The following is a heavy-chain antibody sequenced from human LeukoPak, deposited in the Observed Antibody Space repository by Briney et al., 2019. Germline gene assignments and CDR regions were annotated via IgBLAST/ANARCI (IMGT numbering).Heavy chain of an antibody. CDR2: INPNSGGT. D-gene: IGHD3-10*01. CDR1: GYTFTGYY. CDR3: ARSVRGVIIFDY. Sequence: ASVKVSCKASGYTFTGYYMHWVRQAPGQGLEWMGWINPNSGGTNYAQKFQGRVTMTRDTSIGTAYTELSRLRSDDTAVYYCARSVRGVIIFDYWGQGTLVTVSS. V-gene: IGHV1-2*02. J-gene: IGHJ4*02.